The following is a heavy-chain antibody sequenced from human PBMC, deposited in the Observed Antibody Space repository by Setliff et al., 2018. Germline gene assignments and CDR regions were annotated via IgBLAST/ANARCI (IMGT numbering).Heavy chain of an antibody. V-gene: IGHV3-9*01. CDR1: GFTFDDYA. CDR3: AREMEAAGQRAFDI. D-gene: IGHD6-13*01. J-gene: IGHJ3*02. Sequence: GGSLRLSCAASGFTFDDYAMHWVRQAPGKGLEWVSGISWNSGIVAYADSVKGRFTISRDNAKNSLYLQMNSLTAEDTAVYYCAREMEAAGQRAFDIWGQGTMVTVSS. CDR2: ISWNSGIV.